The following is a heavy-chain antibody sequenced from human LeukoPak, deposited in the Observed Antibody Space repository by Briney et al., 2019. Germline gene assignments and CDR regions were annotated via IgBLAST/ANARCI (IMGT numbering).Heavy chain of an antibody. Sequence: GGSLRLSCAGSGFPFSKAWMNWVRQAPGKGLEWVGRIYSKTDGGTIDYAAPVKGRFTISRDNAKNSLYLQMNSLRAEDTAVYYCARGGDNYYDSSGYYYTGYWGQGTLVTVSS. D-gene: IGHD3-22*01. CDR2: IYSKTDGGTI. J-gene: IGHJ4*02. CDR1: GFPFSKAW. CDR3: ARGGDNYYDSSGYYYTGY. V-gene: IGHV3-15*01.